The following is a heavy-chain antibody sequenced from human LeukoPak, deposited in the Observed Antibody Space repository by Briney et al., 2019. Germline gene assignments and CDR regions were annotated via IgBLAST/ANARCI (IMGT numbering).Heavy chain of an antibody. J-gene: IGHJ4*02. V-gene: IGHV4-30-4*01. D-gene: IGHD7-27*01. Sequence: SETLSLTCTVSGGSISSGDYYWSWIRQPPGKGLEWIGYIYYSGSTYYNPSLKSRVTISVDTSKNQFSLKLSSVTAADTAVYYCARETPGAGHFDYWGQGTLVTVSS. CDR3: ARETPGAGHFDY. CDR1: GGSISSGDYY. CDR2: IYYSGST.